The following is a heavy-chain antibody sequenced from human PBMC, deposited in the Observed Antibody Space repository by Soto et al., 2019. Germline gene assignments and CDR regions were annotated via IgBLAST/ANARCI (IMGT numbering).Heavy chain of an antibody. Sequence: GGSLRLSCAASGFTFSSYGMHWVRQAPGKGLEWVAVIWYDGSNKYYADSVKGRFTISRDNSKNTLYLQMNSLRAEDTAVYYCARENTVTNAGFFDYWGQGTLVTVSS. CDR1: GFTFSSYG. J-gene: IGHJ4*02. V-gene: IGHV3-33*01. CDR2: IWYDGSNK. CDR3: ARENTVTNAGFFDY. D-gene: IGHD4-17*01.